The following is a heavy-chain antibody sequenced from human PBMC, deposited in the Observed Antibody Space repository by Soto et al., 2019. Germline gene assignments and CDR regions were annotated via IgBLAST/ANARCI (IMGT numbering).Heavy chain of an antibody. J-gene: IGHJ6*02. CDR2: IYDTGISGYTPST. Sequence: SETLSLTCAFSGGNLRSGSYYWSWLRRPPGKGLEWIAYIYDTGISGYTPSTSYNPSLKSRVTMSVDTSKSQFSLKLTSVTAADTAVYYCARGEDAFFYYGLDVWGQGTKVTVSS. CDR3: ARGEDAFFYYGLDV. CDR1: GGNLRSGSYY. V-gene: IGHV4-61*01.